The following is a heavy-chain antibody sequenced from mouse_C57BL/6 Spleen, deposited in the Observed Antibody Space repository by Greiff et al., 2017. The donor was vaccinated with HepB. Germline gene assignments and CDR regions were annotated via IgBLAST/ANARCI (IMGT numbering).Heavy chain of an antibody. V-gene: IGHV1-74*01. CDR1: GYTFTSYW. J-gene: IGHJ3*01. CDR2: IHPSDSDT. D-gene: IGHD3-2*02. CDR3: AIGSSGYAWFAY. Sequence: VQLQQSGAELVKPGASVKVSCKASGYTFTSYWMHWVKQRPGQGLEWIGRIHPSDSDTNYNQKFKGKATLTVDKSSSTAYMQLSSLTSEDSAVYYCAIGSSGYAWFAYWGQGTLVTVSA.